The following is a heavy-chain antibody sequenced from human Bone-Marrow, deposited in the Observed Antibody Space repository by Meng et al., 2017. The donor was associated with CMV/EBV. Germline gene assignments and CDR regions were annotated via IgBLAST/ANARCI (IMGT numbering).Heavy chain of an antibody. CDR2: INWNGGST. CDR3: ARAPATGDDFDY. V-gene: IGHV3-20*04. J-gene: IGHJ4*02. Sequence: GESLKISCVASGFTFDDYGMTWVRQAPGKGLEWVSGINWNGGSTVYADSVKGRFTITRDNPKNSLSLQMNSLRAEDTAVYYCARAPATGDDFDYWGQGTLVTVSS. D-gene: IGHD7-27*01. CDR1: GFTFDDYG.